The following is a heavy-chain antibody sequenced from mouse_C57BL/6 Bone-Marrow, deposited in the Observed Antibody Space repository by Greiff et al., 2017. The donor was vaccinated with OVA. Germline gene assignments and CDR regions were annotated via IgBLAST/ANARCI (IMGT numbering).Heavy chain of an antibody. CDR2: IWSGGST. V-gene: IGHV2-2*01. Sequence: VQLVESGPGLVQPSQSLSITCTVSGFSLTSYGVHWVRQSPGKGLEWLGVIWSGGSTDYNAAFISRLSISKDNSKSQVFFKMNSLQADDTAIYYCATYYDYDVGIYYYAMDYWGQGTSVTVSS. D-gene: IGHD2-4*01. CDR1: GFSLTSYG. J-gene: IGHJ4*01. CDR3: ATYYDYDVGIYYYAMDY.